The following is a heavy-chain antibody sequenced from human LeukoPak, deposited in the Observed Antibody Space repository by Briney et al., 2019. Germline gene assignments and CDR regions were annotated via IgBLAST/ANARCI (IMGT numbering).Heavy chain of an antibody. V-gene: IGHV4-34*01. Sequence: SETLSLTCAVYGGSFSGYYWSWIRQPPGKGLEWIGEVNDSGSTKYNLSLKSRVTISLGTSKNQFSLKLSSVTAADTAVYYCARGGYFDWGDAFNIWGQGTMVTVSS. CDR2: VNDSGST. D-gene: IGHD3-9*01. J-gene: IGHJ3*02. CDR1: GGSFSGYY. CDR3: ARGGYFDWGDAFNI.